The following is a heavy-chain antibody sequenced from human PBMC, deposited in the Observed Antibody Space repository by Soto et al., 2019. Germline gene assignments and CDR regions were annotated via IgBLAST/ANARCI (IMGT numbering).Heavy chain of an antibody. V-gene: IGHV3-15*07. CDR1: GFSFNEAW. J-gene: IGHJ6*02. CDR3: TTGSVEGI. Sequence: EVQLVESAGGLVKPGGSLRLSCVASGFSFNEAWMNWVRQAPGEGLEWVGRMKTSAGGGATDYAAPVQGRFTISRDDSKNALYLHMNSLRTEDTGIYYCTTGSVEGIWGQGTTVTVSS. CDR2: MKTSAGGGAT. D-gene: IGHD2-15*01.